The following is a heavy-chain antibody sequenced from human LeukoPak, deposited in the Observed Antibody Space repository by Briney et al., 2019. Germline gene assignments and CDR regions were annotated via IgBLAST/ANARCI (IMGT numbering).Heavy chain of an antibody. J-gene: IGHJ4*02. CDR1: VYTFSSYG. D-gene: IGHD3-22*01. CDR2: ISAYNGNT. CDR3: ARWSNYYDSSGFFDY. Sequence: ASLKVSCKASVYTFSSYGISWVRQAPGQGLEWMGWISAYNGNTNFAQEFQGRVTMTTDTSTSTDYMELRSLRSDDPAVYYCARWSNYYDSSGFFDYWGQGTLVSVFS. V-gene: IGHV1-18*01.